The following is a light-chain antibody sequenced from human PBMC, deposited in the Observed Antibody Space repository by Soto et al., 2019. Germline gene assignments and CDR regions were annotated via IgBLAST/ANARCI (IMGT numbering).Light chain of an antibody. Sequence: QSALTQPASVSGSPGQSISISCTGTSRDVGLYNFLSWYQQHPGKAPKLMIYEVSNRPSGVSNRFSGSKSGNTASLTISGLQAEDEADYYCSSYTSSSTLVFGGGTKLTVL. CDR1: SRDVGLYNF. J-gene: IGLJ3*02. V-gene: IGLV2-14*01. CDR2: EVS. CDR3: SSYTSSSTLV.